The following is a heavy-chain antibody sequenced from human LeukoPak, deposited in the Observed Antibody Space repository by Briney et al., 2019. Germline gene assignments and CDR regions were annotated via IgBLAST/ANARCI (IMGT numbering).Heavy chain of an antibody. Sequence: GASVKVSCKASGYTFTNYDINWVRQATGQGLEWMGGIIPIFGTANYAQKFQGRVTITADKSTSTAYMELRSLRSDDTAVYYCARDLEWEQHNAFDIWGQGTMVTVSS. J-gene: IGHJ3*02. V-gene: IGHV1-69*06. CDR3: ARDLEWEQHNAFDI. CDR2: IIPIFGTA. D-gene: IGHD1-26*01. CDR1: GYTFTNYD.